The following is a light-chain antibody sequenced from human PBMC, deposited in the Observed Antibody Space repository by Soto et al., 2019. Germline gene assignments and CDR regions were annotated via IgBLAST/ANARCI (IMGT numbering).Light chain of an antibody. Sequence: QSVLTRPPSVSGAPGQRVTISCTGSSSNIGAGYDVRWYQQLPGTAPKLLIYGNSNRPSGVPDRFSGSKSGTSASLAITGLQAEDEADYYCQSYDSSLSGFVVFGGGTKVTVL. J-gene: IGLJ2*01. CDR3: QSYDSSLSGFVV. CDR2: GNS. V-gene: IGLV1-40*01. CDR1: SSNIGAGYD.